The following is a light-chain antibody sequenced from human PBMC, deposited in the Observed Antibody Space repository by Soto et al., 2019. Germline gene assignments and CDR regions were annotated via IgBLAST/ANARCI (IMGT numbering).Light chain of an antibody. CDR3: QSYDTGLGGDV. V-gene: IGLV1-40*01. J-gene: IGLJ1*01. CDR1: SSNIGAGYD. Sequence: QAVVTQPPSVSGAPGQRVTISCSGGSSNIGAGYDVQWYQQLPGTAPRLLIYGNNNRPSGVPERFSGSNSGTSASLAISGLQADDELDYYCQSYDTGLGGDVFGTGTKLTVL. CDR2: GNN.